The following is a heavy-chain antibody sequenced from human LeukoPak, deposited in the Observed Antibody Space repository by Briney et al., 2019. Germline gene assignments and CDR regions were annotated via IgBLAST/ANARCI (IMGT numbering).Heavy chain of an antibody. CDR2: ISSSSSYI. CDR3: ARDRIAAVNWFDP. D-gene: IGHD6-13*01. J-gene: IGHJ5*02. V-gene: IGHV3-21*01. Sequence: GGSLRLSCAASGFTFSSYSMNWVRQAPGKRLEWVSSISSSSSYIYYADSVKGRFTISRDNAKNSLYLQMNSLRAEDTAVYYCARDRIAAVNWFDPWGQGTLVTVSS. CDR1: GFTFSSYS.